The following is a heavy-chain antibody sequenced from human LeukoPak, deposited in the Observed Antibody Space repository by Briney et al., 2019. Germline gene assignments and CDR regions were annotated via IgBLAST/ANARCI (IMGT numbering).Heavy chain of an antibody. J-gene: IGHJ4*02. Sequence: PSETLSLTCTVSGGSISSYYWSWIRQPPGKGLEWIGYIYYSGSTNYNPSLKSRVTISVDTSKNQFSLKLSSVTAADTAVYYCARRAYYYGSGSYWYYFDYWGQGTLVTVSS. CDR2: IYYSGST. V-gene: IGHV4-59*01. D-gene: IGHD3-10*01. CDR3: ARRAYYYGSGSYWYYFDY. CDR1: GGSISSYY.